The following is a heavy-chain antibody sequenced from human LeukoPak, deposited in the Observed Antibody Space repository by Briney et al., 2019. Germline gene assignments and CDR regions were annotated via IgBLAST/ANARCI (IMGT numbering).Heavy chain of an antibody. J-gene: IGHJ4*02. CDR3: ARTYSSGSRPYCFDY. CDR2: INPNSGGT. CDR1: GYTFTGYY. D-gene: IGHD6-19*01. V-gene: IGHV1-2*02. Sequence: ASVKVSCKASGYTFTGYYMHWVRQAPGQGLEWMGWINPNSGGTNYAQKFQGRVTMTRDTSISTAYMELSRLRSDDTAVYYCARTYSSGSRPYCFDYWGQGTLVTVSS.